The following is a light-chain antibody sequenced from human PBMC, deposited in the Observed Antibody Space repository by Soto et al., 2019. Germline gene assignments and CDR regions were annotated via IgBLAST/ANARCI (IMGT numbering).Light chain of an antibody. Sequence: DIVMTQSPLSLPVTPAEPASISCRSSQSLLHSNGYNYLDWYLQKPGQSPQLLIYLGSNRASGVPDRFSGSGSGTDFTLKISRVEAEDVGVYYCMQALQPSLTFGGGTKVEIK. J-gene: IGKJ4*01. CDR3: MQALQPSLT. CDR2: LGS. V-gene: IGKV2-28*01. CDR1: QSLLHSNGYNY.